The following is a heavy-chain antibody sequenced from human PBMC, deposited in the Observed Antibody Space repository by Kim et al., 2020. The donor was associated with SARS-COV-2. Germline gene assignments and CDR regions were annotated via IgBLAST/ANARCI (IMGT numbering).Heavy chain of an antibody. Sequence: SETLSLTCAVYGGSFSGYYWSWIRQPPGKGLEWIGEINHSGSTNYNPSLKSRVTISVDTSKNQFSLKLSSVTAADTAVYYCARVTDYYGSGSYYNQKYYYSGMDVWGQGTTVTGSS. J-gene: IGHJ6*02. CDR2: INHSGST. V-gene: IGHV4-34*01. CDR3: ARVTDYYGSGSYYNQKYYYSGMDV. D-gene: IGHD3-10*01. CDR1: GGSFSGYY.